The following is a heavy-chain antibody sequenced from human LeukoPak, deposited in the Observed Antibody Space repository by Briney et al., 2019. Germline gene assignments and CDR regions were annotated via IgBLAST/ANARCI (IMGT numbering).Heavy chain of an antibody. Sequence: PGGSLRLSCAASGFTFSSYSMNWVRQAPGKGLEWVSSISSSSPYIYYADSVKDRFTISRDNAKNSLYLQMNSLRAEDTAVYYCARELISTSSVLLPYHWGQGTLVAVSS. CDR3: ARELISTSSVLLPYH. V-gene: IGHV3-21*06. CDR1: GFTFSSYS. CDR2: ISSSSPYI. J-gene: IGHJ5*02. D-gene: IGHD6-6*01.